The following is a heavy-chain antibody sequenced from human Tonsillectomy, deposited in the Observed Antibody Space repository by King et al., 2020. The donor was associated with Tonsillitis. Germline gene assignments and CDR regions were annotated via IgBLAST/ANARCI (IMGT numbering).Heavy chain of an antibody. V-gene: IGHV3-23*04. Sequence: VQLVESGGGLVQPGGSLRLSCAASGFTFSSFAMSWVRQAPGKGLEWVSTISVSGTSTHYADSVKGRFTISRDNSKNTLYLQMNSLRAEDTAVYYCAKGRKVATITTYYYYMDVWGKGTTVTVSS. CDR2: ISVSGTST. J-gene: IGHJ6*03. CDR1: GFTFSSFA. D-gene: IGHD5-12*01. CDR3: AKGRKVATITTYYYYMDV.